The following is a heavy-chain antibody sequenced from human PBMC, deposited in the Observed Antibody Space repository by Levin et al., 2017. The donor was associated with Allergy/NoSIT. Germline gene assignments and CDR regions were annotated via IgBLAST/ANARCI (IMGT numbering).Heavy chain of an antibody. CDR2: IYYSGST. CDR1: GGSISSSSYY. V-gene: IGHV4-39*01. Sequence: SETLSLTCTVSGGSISSSSYYWGWIRQPPGKGLEWIGSIYYSGSTYYNPSLKSRVTISVDTSKNQFSLKLSSVTAADTAVYYCAKLYGSGSYYNLDYWGQGTLVTVSS. J-gene: IGHJ4*02. CDR3: AKLYGSGSYYNLDY. D-gene: IGHD3-10*01.